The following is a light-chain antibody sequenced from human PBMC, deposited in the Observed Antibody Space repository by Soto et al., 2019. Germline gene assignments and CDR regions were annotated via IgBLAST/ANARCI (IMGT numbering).Light chain of an antibody. CDR2: EVN. Sequence: QSALTQPASVSGSPGQSITISCTGTSSNVGSCKLVSWYQQHPGKAPKLMIFEVNKRPSGVSNRFSGSKSGNTASLTISGLKVEDEADYYCCSSGGSPTYVFGTGTKVTVL. CDR1: SSNVGSCKL. V-gene: IGLV2-23*02. CDR3: CSSGGSPTYV. J-gene: IGLJ1*01.